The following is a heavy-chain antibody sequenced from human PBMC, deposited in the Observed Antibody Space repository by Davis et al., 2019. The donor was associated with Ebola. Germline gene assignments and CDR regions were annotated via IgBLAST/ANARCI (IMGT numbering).Heavy chain of an antibody. J-gene: IGHJ6*04. D-gene: IGHD2-2*01. CDR2: ISYDGSNK. CDR3: ARDQDIVVVPAARLGLQHYYGMDV. Sequence: GESLKISCAASGFTFSSYGMHWVRQAPGKGLEWVAVISYDGSNKYYADSVKGRFTISRDNSKNTLYLQMNSLRAEDTALYYCARDQDIVVVPAARLGLQHYYGMDVWGKGTTVTVSS. V-gene: IGHV3-30*03. CDR1: GFTFSSYG.